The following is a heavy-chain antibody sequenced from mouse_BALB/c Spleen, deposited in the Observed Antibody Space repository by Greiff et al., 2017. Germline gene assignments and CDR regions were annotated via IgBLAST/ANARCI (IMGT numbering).Heavy chain of an antibody. CDR2: ISDGGSYT. V-gene: IGHV5-4*02. CDR1: GFTFSSYT. CDR3: ARDGVGRAMDY. Sequence: EVKLVESGGGLVKPGGSLKLSCAASGFTFSSYTMYWVRQTPEKRLEWVATISDGGSYTYYPDSVKGRFTISRDNAKNNLYLQMSSLKSEDTAMYYCARDGVGRAMDYWGQGTSVTVSS. D-gene: IGHD4-1*01. J-gene: IGHJ4*01.